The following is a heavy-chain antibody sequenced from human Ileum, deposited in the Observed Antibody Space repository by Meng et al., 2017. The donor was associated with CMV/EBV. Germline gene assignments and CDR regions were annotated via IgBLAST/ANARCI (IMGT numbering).Heavy chain of an antibody. V-gene: IGHV4-39*07. Sequence: SETLSLTCTVAGDSISSSVYYWAWIRQPPGKGLEWIGRISYSGITYYHPALKSRVTISIDKSKNQFSLRLSSVTAADTALYYCARGVQGRYCTTTSCYPVEDWGQGTLVTVSS. CDR1: GDSISSSVYY. CDR2: ISYSGIT. CDR3: ARGVQGRYCTTTSCYPVED. J-gene: IGHJ4*02. D-gene: IGHD2-2*01.